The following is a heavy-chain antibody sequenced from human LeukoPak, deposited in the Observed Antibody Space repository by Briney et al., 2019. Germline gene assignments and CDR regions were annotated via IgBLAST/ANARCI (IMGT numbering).Heavy chain of an antibody. Sequence: ASVTVSCKASGYTFTDYYMHWVRQAPGQGLEWMGWINPNSGGTNYAQKFQGRVTMTRDTPISTAYMELSRLRSDDTAVYYCAIDSSGWYSLDYWGQGTLVTVSS. V-gene: IGHV1-2*02. J-gene: IGHJ4*02. D-gene: IGHD6-19*01. CDR2: INPNSGGT. CDR1: GYTFTDYY. CDR3: AIDSSGWYSLDY.